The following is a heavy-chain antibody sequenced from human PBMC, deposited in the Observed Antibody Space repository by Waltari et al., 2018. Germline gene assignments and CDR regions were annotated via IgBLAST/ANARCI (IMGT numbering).Heavy chain of an antibody. CDR1: GFTFSSYS. Sequence: EILVVESGGGLVQPGGSLRLSCAASGFTFSSYSMTWARQAPGKGLEWVSYISATSSSIYYADSVKGRFTISRDNAQNSLYLQMNSLRAEDTALYYCARLGVSHFDYWGQGTLVTVSS. CDR3: ARLGVSHFDY. J-gene: IGHJ4*02. CDR2: ISATSSSI. D-gene: IGHD1-26*01. V-gene: IGHV3-48*04.